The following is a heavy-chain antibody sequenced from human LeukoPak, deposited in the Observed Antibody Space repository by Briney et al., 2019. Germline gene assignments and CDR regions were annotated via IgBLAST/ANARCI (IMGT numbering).Heavy chain of an antibody. CDR2: IYYSGST. CDR3: ARPTELRGFDL. V-gene: IGHV4-39*01. D-gene: IGHD1-7*01. CDR1: GGSISSSSYY. J-gene: IGHJ2*01. Sequence: SETLSLTCTVSGGSISSSSYYWGWIRQPPGKGLEWIGSIYYSGSTYYNPSLKSRVTISVDTSKNQFTLKLSSVTAADTAVYYCARPTELRGFDLWGRGTLVTVSS.